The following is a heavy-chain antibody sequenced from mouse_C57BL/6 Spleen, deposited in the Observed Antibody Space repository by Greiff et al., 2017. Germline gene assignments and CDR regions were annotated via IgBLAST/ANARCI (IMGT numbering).Heavy chain of an antibody. CDR3: ARQYGSSFHWYFDV. J-gene: IGHJ1*03. Sequence: EVKLVESGGGLVQPGGSLKLSCAASGFTFSDYYMYWVRQTPEKRLEWVAYISNGGGSTYYPDTVKGRFTISRDNAKNTLYLQMSRLKSEDTAMYYCARQYGSSFHWYFDVWGTGTTVTVSS. CDR1: GFTFSDYY. D-gene: IGHD1-1*01. CDR2: ISNGGGST. V-gene: IGHV5-12*01.